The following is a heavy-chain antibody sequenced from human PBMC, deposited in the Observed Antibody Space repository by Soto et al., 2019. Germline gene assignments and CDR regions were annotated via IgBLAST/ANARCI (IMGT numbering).Heavy chain of an antibody. CDR2: ITDGGGST. CDR1: GFTFTKVA. J-gene: IGHJ4*02. CDR3: AKLYWNPRYFDY. V-gene: IGHV3-23*01. Sequence: PGGSLRLSCVASGFTFTKVAMTWVRQAPGKGLEWVSSITDGGGSTDYADSVKGRFTISRDNSKSTLYLQMNNLRADDTAVYYCAKLYWNPRYFDYWGQGARVTVSS. D-gene: IGHD1-1*01.